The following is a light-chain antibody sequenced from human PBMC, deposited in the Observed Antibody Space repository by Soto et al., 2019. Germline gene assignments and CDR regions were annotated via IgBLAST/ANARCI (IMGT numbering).Light chain of an antibody. J-gene: IGKJ4*01. CDR3: QQYDNLPLT. V-gene: IGKV1-33*01. CDR2: DAS. Sequence: DIQMTPSPSSLSASVVDRVTITCQASQDISNYLNWYQQKPGKAPKLLIYDASNLETGVPSRFSGSGSGTDFTFTINSLQPEDIATYYCQQYDNLPLTFGGGTKVDIK. CDR1: QDISNY.